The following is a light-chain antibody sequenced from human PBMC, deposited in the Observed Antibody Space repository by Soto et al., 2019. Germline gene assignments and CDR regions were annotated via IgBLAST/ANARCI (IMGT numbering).Light chain of an antibody. CDR2: DAS. CDR1: QSVSSY. J-gene: IGKJ1*01. V-gene: IGKV3-15*01. Sequence: EIVLTQSPATLSLSPGERATLSCRASQSVSSYLAWYQQKPGQTPRLLIYDASTRATGIPARFSGSGSGTEFTLTISSLQSEDFAVYYCQQYNNWPPWTFGRGTKVDIK. CDR3: QQYNNWPPWT.